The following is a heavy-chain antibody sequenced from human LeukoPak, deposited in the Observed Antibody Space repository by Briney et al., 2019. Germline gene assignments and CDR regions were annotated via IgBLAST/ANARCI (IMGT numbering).Heavy chain of an antibody. V-gene: IGHV3-23*01. CDR1: GFSFRSYA. D-gene: IGHD2-15*01. Sequence: GGSLRLSCAASGFSFRSYAMNWVRQAPGKGLEWVSTISGSGGSTYYAGSVKGRFTISRDNAKNSLYLQMNSLRAEDTAVYYCARGRYCSGGSCYSLLRTLSWGQGTLVTVSS. CDR2: ISGSGGST. CDR3: ARGRYCSGGSCYSLLRTLS. J-gene: IGHJ4*02.